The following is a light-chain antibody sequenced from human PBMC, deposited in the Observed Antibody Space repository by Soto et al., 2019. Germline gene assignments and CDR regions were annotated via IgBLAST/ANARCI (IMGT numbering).Light chain of an antibody. V-gene: IGKV3-11*01. Sequence: EVVLTQSPATLSLSPGERANLSCRTSQSVSRTLAWYQQKSGQAPRLLIYDASNSATGIPTRFSGSGSGTDFTLTISSLEPEDFAVYYCQHRYNWPQTFGQGTKVEIK. CDR3: QHRYNWPQT. CDR2: DAS. J-gene: IGKJ1*01. CDR1: QSVSRT.